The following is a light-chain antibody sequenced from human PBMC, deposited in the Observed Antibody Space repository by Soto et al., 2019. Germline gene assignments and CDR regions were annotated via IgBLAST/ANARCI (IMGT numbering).Light chain of an antibody. CDR1: SCDVGGFNL. J-gene: IGLJ1*01. CDR3: SSYAGSIYV. Sequence: QSVLTQPPSASGPPGQSVTISCTGTSCDVGGFNLVSWYKHHPGKAPKLMIYEVTKRPSGVPDRFSGSKSGNTASLTVSGLQTEDEADYYCSSYAGSIYVFGTGTKVTVL. V-gene: IGLV2-8*01. CDR2: EVT.